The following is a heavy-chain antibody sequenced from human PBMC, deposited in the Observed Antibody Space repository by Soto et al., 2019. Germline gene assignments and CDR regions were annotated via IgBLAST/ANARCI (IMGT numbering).Heavy chain of an antibody. J-gene: IGHJ5*02. CDR1: GGSISSSSYF. D-gene: IGHD3-10*01. V-gene: IGHV4-39*02. CDR3: ARARMYYYGSGSKVSGWFDP. Sequence: SETLSLTCTVSGGSISSSSYFWGWIRQPPGKGLEWIGSMYYSGTTYYNPSLKSRVTISVDTSKNQFSLKLSSVTAADTAVYYFARARMYYYGSGSKVSGWFDPWGQGTLVTVSS. CDR2: MYYSGTT.